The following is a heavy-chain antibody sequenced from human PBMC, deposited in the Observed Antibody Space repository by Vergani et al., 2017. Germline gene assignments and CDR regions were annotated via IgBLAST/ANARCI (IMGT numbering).Heavy chain of an antibody. V-gene: IGHV3-23*01. CDR1: GFTFSSYA. D-gene: IGHD6-13*01. CDR2: ISGSGGST. Sequence: EVQLLESGGGLVQPGGSLRLSCAASGFTFSSYAMSWVRQAPGKGLELVSAISGSGGSTYYADSVKGRFTISRDNSKNTQYLQINSLRAEDTAVYYCAKDQRYSSSCRLDDWGQGTLVTVSS. CDR3: AKDQRYSSSCRLDD. J-gene: IGHJ4*02.